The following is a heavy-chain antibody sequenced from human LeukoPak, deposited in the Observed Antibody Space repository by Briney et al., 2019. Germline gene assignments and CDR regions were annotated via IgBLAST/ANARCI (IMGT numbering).Heavy chain of an antibody. CDR3: ARVIVATNTFDAFDI. CDR1: GFTFSDFW. V-gene: IGHV3-7*01. CDR2: INQDGSQK. D-gene: IGHD5-12*01. J-gene: IGHJ3*02. Sequence: PGGSLRLSCIVSGFTFSDFWMSWVRQAPGKGLEWVADINQDGSQKYYEDSMRGRFTISRDNAENSLYLQMNSLRAEDTAFYYCARVIVATNTFDAFDIWGQGTMVTVSS.